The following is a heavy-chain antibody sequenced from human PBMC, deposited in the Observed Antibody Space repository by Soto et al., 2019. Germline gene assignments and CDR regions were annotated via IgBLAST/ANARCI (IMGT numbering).Heavy chain of an antibody. V-gene: IGHV2-5*02. Sequence: QITLKESGPTLVKPTQTLTLTCTFSGFSLSTSGVGVGWIRQPPGRALEWLALIYWVDDKRYSPSLKSRLTITRDTTKNQVVLTMTNMDPVDTATYYCAPRPSYGSGGSCYSGFDYWGQGTLVTVSS. J-gene: IGHJ4*02. CDR3: APRPSYGSGGSCYSGFDY. CDR2: IYWVDDK. CDR1: GFSLSTSGVG. D-gene: IGHD2-15*01.